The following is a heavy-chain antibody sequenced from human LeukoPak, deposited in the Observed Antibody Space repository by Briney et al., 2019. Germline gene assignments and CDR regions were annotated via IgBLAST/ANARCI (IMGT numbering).Heavy chain of an antibody. CDR2: INPRGGST. CDR1: GYTFTTYY. D-gene: IGHD4-23*01. J-gene: IGHJ4*02. Sequence: ASVKVSCKASGYTFTTYYMYWVRQAPGQGLEWVGRINPRGGSTIYAQKFQGRVTMTRDTSTTTVYMELSSLRSEDTAVYYCARETYGANSGATDYWGQGTLVTVSS. V-gene: IGHV1-46*01. CDR3: ARETYGANSGATDY.